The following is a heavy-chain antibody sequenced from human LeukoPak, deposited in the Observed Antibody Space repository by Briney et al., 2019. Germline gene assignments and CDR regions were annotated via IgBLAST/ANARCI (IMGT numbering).Heavy chain of an antibody. CDR1: GYTFTGYD. V-gene: IGHV1-18*04. D-gene: IGHD1-1*01. J-gene: IGHJ6*02. Sequence: SVKVSCKASGYTFTGYDMHWVRQAPGHGVGWMGWINAYKGNTNYAQKLQGRVTQTTDTSTRTAYMELRGLRSDHTAVYYCARDRWISYYYYYGRDVWGQGTTVTVSS. CDR2: INAYKGNT. CDR3: ARDRWISYYYYYGRDV.